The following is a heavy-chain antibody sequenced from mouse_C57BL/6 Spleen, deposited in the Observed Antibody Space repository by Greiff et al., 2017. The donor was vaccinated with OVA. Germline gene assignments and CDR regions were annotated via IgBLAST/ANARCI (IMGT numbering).Heavy chain of an antibody. J-gene: IGHJ2*01. CDR2: INPSSGYT. CDR1: GYTFTSYT. Sequence: VQLKESGAELARPGASVKMSCKASGYTFTSYTMHWVKQRPGQGLEWIGYINPSSGYTKYTQKFKDKATLTADKSSSTAYMQLSSLTSEDSAVYYCARYDYDFDYWGQGTTLTVSS. V-gene: IGHV1-4*01. CDR3: ARYDYDFDY. D-gene: IGHD2-4*01.